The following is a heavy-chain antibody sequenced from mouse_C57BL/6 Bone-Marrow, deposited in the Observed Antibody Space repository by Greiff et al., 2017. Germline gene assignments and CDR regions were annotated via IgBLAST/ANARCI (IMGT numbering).Heavy chain of an antibody. D-gene: IGHD2-4*01. CDR2: ISYAGSN. Sequence: EVQLMESGPGLVKPSQSLSLTCSVTGYSITSGYYWNWLRQFPGNKLEWMGYISYAGSNNYNPFLNNRIYITRDTSKNQFFLKLNSVTTEDTATYYCARVPLYDYDGYYVDYWGQGTTLTVSS. J-gene: IGHJ2*01. CDR3: ARVPLYDYDGYYVDY. V-gene: IGHV3-6*01. CDR1: GYSITSGYY.